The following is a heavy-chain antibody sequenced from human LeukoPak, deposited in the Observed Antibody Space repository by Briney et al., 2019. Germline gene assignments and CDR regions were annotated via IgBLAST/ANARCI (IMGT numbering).Heavy chain of an antibody. CDR1: GGSISSYY. J-gene: IGHJ5*02. CDR3: ARGGLYYGSGGGDWFDP. D-gene: IGHD3-10*01. V-gene: IGHV4-59*01. CDR2: IYYSGST. Sequence: SETLSLTCTVSGGSISSYYWSWIRQPPGKGLEWSGYIYYSGSTNYNPSLKSRVTISVDTSKNQFSLKLSSVTAADTAVYYCARGGLYYGSGGGDWFDPWGQGTLVTVSS.